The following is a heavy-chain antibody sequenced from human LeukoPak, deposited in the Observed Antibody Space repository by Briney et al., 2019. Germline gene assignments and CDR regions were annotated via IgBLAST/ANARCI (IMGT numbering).Heavy chain of an antibody. CDR1: GGSISSYY. V-gene: IGHV4-59*01. D-gene: IGHD2-15*01. Sequence: SETLSLTCTVSGGSISSYYWSWIRQPPGKGLEWIGYIYNSGSTNYNPSLKSRVTISVDTSKNQFSLKLSSVTAADTAVYYCARVYCSGGSCSFDPWGQGTLVTVSS. CDR3: ARVYCSGGSCSFDP. CDR2: IYNSGST. J-gene: IGHJ5*02.